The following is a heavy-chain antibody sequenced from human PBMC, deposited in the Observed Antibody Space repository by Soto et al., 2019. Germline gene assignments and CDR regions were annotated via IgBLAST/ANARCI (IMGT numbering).Heavy chain of an antibody. J-gene: IGHJ4*02. CDR1: GFIFSSYA. CDR2: FSGTTGST. D-gene: IGHD1-26*01. Sequence: PGGSLRLSCAASGFIFSSYAMSWVRQAPGKGLEWVSAFSGTTGSTYYAASVKGRFTISRDNSKNTLYLQMNSLKAEDTAVYYCAKGQKWELPFDYWGQGALVTVSS. CDR3: AKGQKWELPFDY. V-gene: IGHV3-23*01.